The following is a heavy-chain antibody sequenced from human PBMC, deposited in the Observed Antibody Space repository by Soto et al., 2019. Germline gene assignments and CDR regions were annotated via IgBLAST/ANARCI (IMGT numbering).Heavy chain of an antibody. J-gene: IGHJ6*02. Sequence: GGSLRLSCAASGFTFSSYAMHWVRQAPGKGLEYVSAISSNGGSTYYANSVKGRFTISRDNSKNTLYLQMGSLRAEDTAAYYCAKDWGVPMAYYYYYGMDVWGQGTTVTVSS. D-gene: IGHD3-16*01. V-gene: IGHV3-64*01. CDR1: GFTFSSYA. CDR3: AKDWGVPMAYYYYYGMDV. CDR2: ISSNGGST.